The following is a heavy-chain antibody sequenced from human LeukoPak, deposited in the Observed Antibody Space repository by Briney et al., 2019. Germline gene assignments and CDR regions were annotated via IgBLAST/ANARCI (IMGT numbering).Heavy chain of an antibody. CDR1: GFTFRNYG. CDR3: AKDSRNFDY. Sequence: GGSLRLSCAASGFTFRNYGMHWVRQAPGKGLEWVAVISHDETYKNSADSVMGRFTISRDNSKNTVYLQMNSLRAEDTAIYYCAKDSRNFDYWGQGTLVTVSS. J-gene: IGHJ4*02. CDR2: ISHDETYK. V-gene: IGHV3-33*06.